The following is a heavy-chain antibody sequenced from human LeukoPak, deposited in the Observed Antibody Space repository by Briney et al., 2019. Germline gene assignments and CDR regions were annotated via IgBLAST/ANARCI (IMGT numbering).Heavy chain of an antibody. CDR1: GFTFSSYD. Sequence: PGGSLRLSCAASGFTFSSYDMSWVRQAPGKGLEWVSAISGSGGSTYYADSVKGRFTISRDNSKNTLYLQMNSLRAEDTAVYYCAKQASDYYGSGSYVPYWGQGTLVTVSS. CDR2: ISGSGGST. J-gene: IGHJ4*02. D-gene: IGHD3-10*01. CDR3: AKQASDYYGSGSYVPY. V-gene: IGHV3-23*01.